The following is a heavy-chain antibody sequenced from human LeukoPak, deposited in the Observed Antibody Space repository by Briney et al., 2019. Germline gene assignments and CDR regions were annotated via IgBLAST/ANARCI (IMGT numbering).Heavy chain of an antibody. D-gene: IGHD3-16*01. V-gene: IGHV1-18*01. CDR2: ISAYNGNT. Sequence: ASVKVSCKASGYTFTSYGISWVRQAPGKGLDWMGWISAYNGNTNYAQKLQGRVTMTTDTSTSTAYMELRSLRSDDTAVYYCARSDDYVWGLDYWGQGTLVTVSS. CDR3: ARSDDYVWGLDY. J-gene: IGHJ4*02. CDR1: GYTFTSYG.